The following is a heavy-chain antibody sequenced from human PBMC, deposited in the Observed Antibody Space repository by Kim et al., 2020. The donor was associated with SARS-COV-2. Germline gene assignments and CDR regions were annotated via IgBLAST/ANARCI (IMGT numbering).Heavy chain of an antibody. J-gene: IGHJ1*01. V-gene: IGHV4-59*01. D-gene: IGHD6-19*01. CDR1: GGSIGSSY. Sequence: SETLSLTCTVSGGSIGSSYWSWIRQPPEKGLEWIGYIYYSGSTNYNPSLKSRVTISVDTSKSQLSLKLTSVTAADTAVYYCASVVREGLSEYFQHWGQGTLVTVSS. CDR3: ASVVREGLSEYFQH. CDR2: IYYSGST.